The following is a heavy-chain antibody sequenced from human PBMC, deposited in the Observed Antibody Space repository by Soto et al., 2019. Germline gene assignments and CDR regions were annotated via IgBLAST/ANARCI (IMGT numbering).Heavy chain of an antibody. CDR1: GGSISSYY. Sequence: PSETLSLTCTVSGGSISSYYWSWIRQPPGKGLEWIGYIYYSGSTNYNPSLKSRVTISVDTSKNQFSLKLSSVTAADTAVYYCASLGDSGWYYFDYWGQGTLVTVS. CDR3: ASLGDSGWYYFDY. J-gene: IGHJ4*02. D-gene: IGHD6-19*01. CDR2: IYYSGST. V-gene: IGHV4-59*01.